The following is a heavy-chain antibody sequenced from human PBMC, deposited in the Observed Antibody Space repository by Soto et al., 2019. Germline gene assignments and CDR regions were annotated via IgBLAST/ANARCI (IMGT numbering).Heavy chain of an antibody. V-gene: IGHV1-8*01. J-gene: IGHJ4*02. Sequence: QVQLVQSGAEVKKPGASVKVSCKTSGYTFTNYNINWVRQATGQGLEWMGWMNPNSGNTGYAQKFQGRVTMTRNTSITTAYMELSILRSGDTAVYYCARAEPYSTSSPFDYWGQGTLVTVSS. CDR1: GYTFTNYN. D-gene: IGHD6-6*01. CDR3: ARAEPYSTSSPFDY. CDR2: MNPNSGNT.